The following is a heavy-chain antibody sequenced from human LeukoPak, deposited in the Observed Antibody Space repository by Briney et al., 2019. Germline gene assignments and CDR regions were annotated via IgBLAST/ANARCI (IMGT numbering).Heavy chain of an antibody. J-gene: IGHJ4*02. CDR3: ARLWVWFGELYPFDC. CDR2: IYPGDSDT. Sequence: GESLKISCKGSGYSFTSYWIGWVRQMPGKGLEWMGIIYPGDSDTRYSPSFQGQVTISADKSISTAYLQWSSLKASDTAMYYCARLWVWFGELYPFDCWGQGTLVTVSS. V-gene: IGHV5-51*01. CDR1: GYSFTSYW. D-gene: IGHD3-10*01.